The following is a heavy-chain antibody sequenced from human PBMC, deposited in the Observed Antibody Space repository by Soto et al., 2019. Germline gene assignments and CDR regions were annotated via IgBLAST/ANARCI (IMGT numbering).Heavy chain of an antibody. CDR3: ARDYYDSSGYYYLIPMNY. Sequence: GASVKVSCKASGYTFTSYGISWVRRAPGQGLEWMGWISAYNGNTNYAQKLQGRVTMTTDTSTSTAYMELRSLRSDDTAVYYCARDYYDSSGYYYLIPMNYWGQGTLVTVSS. CDR2: ISAYNGNT. J-gene: IGHJ4*02. V-gene: IGHV1-18*01. CDR1: GYTFTSYG. D-gene: IGHD3-22*01.